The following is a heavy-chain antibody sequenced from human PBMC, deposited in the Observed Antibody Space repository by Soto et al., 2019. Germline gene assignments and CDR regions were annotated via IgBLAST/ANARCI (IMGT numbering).Heavy chain of an antibody. D-gene: IGHD1-26*01. J-gene: IGHJ6*02. CDR3: ASSTTSSGSYPHYYYYYGMDV. CDR2: INPNSGGT. V-gene: IGHV1-2*04. CDR1: GYSFTGNS. Sequence: ASVKVSCKASGYSFTGNSTHWVRQAPGQGLEWMGWINPNSGGTNYAQKFQGWVTMTRDTSISTAYMELSRLRSDDTAVYYCASSTTSSGSYPHYYYYYGMDVWGQGTTVTVSS.